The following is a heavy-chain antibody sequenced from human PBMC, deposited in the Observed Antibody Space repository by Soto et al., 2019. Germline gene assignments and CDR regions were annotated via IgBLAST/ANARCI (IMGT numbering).Heavy chain of an antibody. D-gene: IGHD2-2*01. V-gene: IGHV3-33*01. Sequence: QVQLVESGGGVVQPGRSLRLSCAASGFTFSSYGMHWVRQAPGKGLXXVAVIWYDGSNKYYADSVKGRFTISRDNSKNTLYLQMNSLRAEDTAVYYCARDLGKGYARFDIWGQGTMVTVSS. CDR1: GFTFSSYG. CDR3: ARDLGKGYARFDI. CDR2: IWYDGSNK. J-gene: IGHJ3*02.